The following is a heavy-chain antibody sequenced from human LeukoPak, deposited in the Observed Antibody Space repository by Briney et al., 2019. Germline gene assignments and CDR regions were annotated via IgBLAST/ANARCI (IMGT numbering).Heavy chain of an antibody. J-gene: IGHJ6*02. D-gene: IGHD1-14*01. V-gene: IGHV1-2*02. CDR1: GYTSTGYY. CDR2: INPNSGGT. Sequence: ASVKVSCKASGYTSTGYYMHWVRQAPGQGLEWMGWINPNSGGTKYAQKFQGRVTMTRDTSISTVYMELSRLTSDDTAVYYCAPEPMRAATSGNFVSGMDVWGQGTTVTVSS. CDR3: APEPMRAATSGNFVSGMDV.